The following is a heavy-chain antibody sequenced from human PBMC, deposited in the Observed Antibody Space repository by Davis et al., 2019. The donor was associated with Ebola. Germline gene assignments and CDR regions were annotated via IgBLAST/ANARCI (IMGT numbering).Heavy chain of an antibody. CDR1: GGTFSSYA. CDR2: IIPIFGTA. D-gene: IGHD2-2*01. V-gene: IGHV1-69*13. CDR3: ARGPIVVVPAALPWFDP. J-gene: IGHJ5*02. Sequence: SVKVSCKASGGTFSSYAISWVRQAPGQGLEWMGGIIPIFGTANYAQKFQGRVTITADESTSTAYMELSSLRSEDTAVYYCARGPIVVVPAALPWFDPWGQGTLVTVSS.